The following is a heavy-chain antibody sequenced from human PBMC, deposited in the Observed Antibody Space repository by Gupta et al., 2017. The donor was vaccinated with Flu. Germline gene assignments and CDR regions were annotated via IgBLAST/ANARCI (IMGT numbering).Heavy chain of an antibody. V-gene: IGHV3-72*01. Sequence: EVQLVESGGGLVQPGGSLRLSCAASGFTFSDPYMDWVRQTPGKGLEWVARIKKQASGYTTQYAASVKGRFIISRDDSKNSLSLQMNSLNTEDTAIYYCIRDWNTAMFDWGQGALVTVSS. CDR3: IRDWNTAMFD. J-gene: IGHJ4*02. CDR1: GFTFSDPY. CDR2: IKKQASGYTT. D-gene: IGHD5-18*01.